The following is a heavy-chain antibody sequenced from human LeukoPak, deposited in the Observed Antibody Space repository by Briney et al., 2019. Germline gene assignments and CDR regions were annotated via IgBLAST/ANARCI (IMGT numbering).Heavy chain of an antibody. V-gene: IGHV3-23*01. Sequence: GGSLRLSCAASGFTFSSYAMSWVRQAPGKGPEWVSSITTSGGSPSYADSVKGRFTISRDNSKNSLYLQMNSLRAEDTALYYCARGTLKAAATDFDYWGQGTLVTVSS. CDR3: ARGTLKAAATDFDY. J-gene: IGHJ4*02. CDR2: ITTSGGSP. CDR1: GFTFSSYA. D-gene: IGHD6-13*01.